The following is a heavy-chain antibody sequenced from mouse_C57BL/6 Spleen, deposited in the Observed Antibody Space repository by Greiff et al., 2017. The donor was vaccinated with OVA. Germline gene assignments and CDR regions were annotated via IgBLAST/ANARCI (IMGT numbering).Heavy chain of an antibody. V-gene: IGHV1-19*01. CDR2: INPYNGGT. J-gene: IGHJ2*01. D-gene: IGHD2-5*01. CDR1: GYTFTDYY. Sequence: EVQLQQSGPVLVKPGASVKMSCKASGYTFTDYYMNWVKQSHGKSLEWIGVINPYNGGTRYNQKFKGKATLTVDKSSSTAYMEPNNLTSEDSAVYYCSRYYSNLYYFDYWGQGTTLTVSS. CDR3: SRYYSNLYYFDY.